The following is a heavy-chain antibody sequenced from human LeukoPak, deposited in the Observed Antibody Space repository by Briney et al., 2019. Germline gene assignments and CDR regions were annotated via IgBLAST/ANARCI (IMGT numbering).Heavy chain of an antibody. CDR1: GFTFGSYA. V-gene: IGHV3-23*01. CDR3: AKGALDYYDSSGYHPPFDY. D-gene: IGHD3-22*01. Sequence: GGSLRLSCAASGFTFGSYAMSWVRQAPGKGLEWVSAISGSGGSTYYADSVKGRFTISRDNSKNTLYLQMNSLRAEDTAVYYCAKGALDYYDSSGYHPPFDYWGQGTLVTVSS. CDR2: ISGSGGST. J-gene: IGHJ4*02.